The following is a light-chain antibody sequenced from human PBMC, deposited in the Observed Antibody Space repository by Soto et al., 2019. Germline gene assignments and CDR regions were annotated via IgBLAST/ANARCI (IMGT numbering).Light chain of an antibody. CDR3: QQRSNWPPIT. Sequence: EIVLTQSPATLSLSPGEGATLSCRASPSVTNYLAWYQQKPGQAPRLVIYGAFNRATGIPARFSGSGSGTDFTLTISSLEPEDAAVYFCQQRSNWPPITFGQGTRLEIK. J-gene: IGKJ5*01. V-gene: IGKV3-11*01. CDR1: PSVTNY. CDR2: GAF.